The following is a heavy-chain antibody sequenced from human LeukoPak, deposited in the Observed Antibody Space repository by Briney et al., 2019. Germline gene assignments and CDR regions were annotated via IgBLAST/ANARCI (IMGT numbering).Heavy chain of an antibody. D-gene: IGHD3-22*01. CDR3: ASGGGYSFRTDDAFDI. CDR1: GFTPSNYW. V-gene: IGHV3-74*01. J-gene: IGHJ3*02. CDR2: IISVVSTT. Sequence: SLSLSCALSGFTPSNYWTHWVRQVPGGGRGWVSRIISVVSTTTYAASVKGRFSISRDNSKNTLYLQMNSLRAEDTAVYYCASGGGYSFRTDDAFDIWGQGTMVTVSS.